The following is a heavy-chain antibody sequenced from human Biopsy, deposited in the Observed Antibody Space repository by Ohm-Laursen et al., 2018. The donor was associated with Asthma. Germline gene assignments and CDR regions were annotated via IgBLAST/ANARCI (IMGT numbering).Heavy chain of an antibody. V-gene: IGHV4-61*08. Sequence: SETLSLTCTVTGGSVTRAAFHWSWNRQAPGKGLEWIGFINYSGSANYSPSLRGRVSISVDRSKNQISLKLTSETAADTATYYCATDSGVLPLGDWGQGSLVTVSS. CDR3: ATDSGVLPLGD. CDR1: GGSVTRAAFH. J-gene: IGHJ4*02. D-gene: IGHD4-17*01. CDR2: INYSGSA.